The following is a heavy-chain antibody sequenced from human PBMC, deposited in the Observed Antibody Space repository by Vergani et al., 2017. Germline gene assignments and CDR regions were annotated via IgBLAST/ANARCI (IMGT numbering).Heavy chain of an antibody. Sequence: QVQLQQWGATVLKPSETLSLTCAVYGVSFKTYFWNWIRQSPDKGLEWIGEVDHSDRPYYNPSLRGRVTISVDTSKNQIALRLHSVDVADAAIYYCARGRKHFFEAPDDVWGQGSPVTGS. CDR2: VDHSDRP. CDR3: ARGRKHFFEAPDDV. J-gene: IGHJ4*02. V-gene: IGHV4-34*02. CDR1: GVSFKTYF. D-gene: IGHD3-3*02.